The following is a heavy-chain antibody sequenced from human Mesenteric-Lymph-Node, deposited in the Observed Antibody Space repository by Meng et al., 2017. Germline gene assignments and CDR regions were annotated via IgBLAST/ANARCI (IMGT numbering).Heavy chain of an antibody. Sequence: EVQLVESGGGLVKPGWSLRLSCAASGFTFSSYTMNWARRAPGKGLEWVSSISSSSNYIYSADSVKGRFTISRDNAKNSLYLQMNSLRAEDTAVYYCARDTPGLLFDYWGQGTLVTVSS. J-gene: IGHJ4*02. CDR2: ISSSSNYI. V-gene: IGHV3-21*01. D-gene: IGHD5-18*01. CDR1: GFTFSSYT. CDR3: ARDTPGLLFDY.